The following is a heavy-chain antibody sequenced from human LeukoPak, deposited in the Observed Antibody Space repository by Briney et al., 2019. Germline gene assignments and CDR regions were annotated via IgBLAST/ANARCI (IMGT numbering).Heavy chain of an antibody. CDR1: GFTFSRYG. Sequence: PGGSLRLSCAVSGFTFSRYGMHWVRQAPGKGLEWVAFRQFDESTKFYADSVKGRFTISRDNSKNTLYLQMNSLRAEDTAVYYCARDPYYYESSGYFFGAFDIWGQGTMVTVSS. D-gene: IGHD3-22*01. J-gene: IGHJ3*02. V-gene: IGHV3-30*02. CDR3: ARDPYYYESSGYFFGAFDI. CDR2: RQFDESTK.